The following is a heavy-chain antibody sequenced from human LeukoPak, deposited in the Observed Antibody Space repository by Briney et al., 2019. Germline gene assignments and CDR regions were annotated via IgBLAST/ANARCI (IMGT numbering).Heavy chain of an antibody. Sequence: GGSLRLSCAASGFTFSNYAMTWVRQAPGKGLEWVSTISNSGSSTYYADSVKGRFTISRDSSKSTLYLQMGSLRAEDTAIYYCGRDSRTGVPRAFDSWGQGTLGTVSS. J-gene: IGHJ4*02. CDR2: ISNSGSST. V-gene: IGHV3-23*01. D-gene: IGHD2-8*02. CDR1: GFTFSNYA. CDR3: GRDSRTGVPRAFDS.